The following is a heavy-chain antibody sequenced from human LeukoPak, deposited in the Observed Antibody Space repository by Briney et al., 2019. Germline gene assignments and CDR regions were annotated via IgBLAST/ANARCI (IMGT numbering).Heavy chain of an antibody. D-gene: IGHD6-13*01. J-gene: IGHJ4*02. V-gene: IGHV4-34*01. Sequence: SETLSLTCAVYGGSFSGYYWSWIRQPPGKGLEWIGGINHSGSTNYNPSLKSRVTISVDTSKNQFSLKLSSVTAADTAVYYCARNRKIAAAGGTDYDYWGQGTLVTVSS. CDR3: ARNRKIAAAGGTDYDY. CDR2: INHSGST. CDR1: GGSFSGYY.